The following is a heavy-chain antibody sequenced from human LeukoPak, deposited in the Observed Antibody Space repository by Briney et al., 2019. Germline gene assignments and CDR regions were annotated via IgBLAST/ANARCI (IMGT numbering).Heavy chain of an antibody. J-gene: IGHJ4*02. CDR2: MSSSGSTI. D-gene: IGHD6-13*01. Sequence: GGSLRLSCAASGFTFSDYYMSWIRQAPGKGLEWVSYMSSSGSTIYYADSVKGRFTISRDNAKNSLYLQMNSLRAEDTAVYYRARPSSSSWYEPFDYWGQGTLVTVSS. CDR3: ARPSSSSWYEPFDY. V-gene: IGHV3-11*01. CDR1: GFTFSDYY.